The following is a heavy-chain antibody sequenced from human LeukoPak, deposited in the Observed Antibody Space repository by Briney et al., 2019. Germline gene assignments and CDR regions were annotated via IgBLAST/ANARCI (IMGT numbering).Heavy chain of an antibody. CDR3: ARGIFGVPYGMDV. CDR2: IWYDGSNK. V-gene: IGHV3-33*01. CDR1: GFTFSSYG. D-gene: IGHD3-3*01. Sequence: PGGSLRLSCAASGFTFSSYGMHWVRQAPGKGLEWVAVIWYDGSNKYYADSVKGRFTISRDNSKNTQYLQMNSLRAEDTAVYYCARGIFGVPYGMDVWGQGTTVTVSS. J-gene: IGHJ6*02.